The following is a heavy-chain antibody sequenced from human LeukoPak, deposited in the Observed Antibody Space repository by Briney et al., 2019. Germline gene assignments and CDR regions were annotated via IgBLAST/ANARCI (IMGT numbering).Heavy chain of an antibody. J-gene: IGHJ1*01. V-gene: IGHV3-11*01. D-gene: IGHD1-26*01. Sequence: GGSLRLSCAASGFTFSDYYMSWVRQAPGKGLEWVSYISSGGSTIYYADSVKGRFTISRDNAKNSLYLQMNSLRAEDTAVYYCARVKDRGSYYQHWGQGTLVTVSS. CDR1: GFTFSDYY. CDR2: ISSGGSTI. CDR3: ARVKDRGSYYQH.